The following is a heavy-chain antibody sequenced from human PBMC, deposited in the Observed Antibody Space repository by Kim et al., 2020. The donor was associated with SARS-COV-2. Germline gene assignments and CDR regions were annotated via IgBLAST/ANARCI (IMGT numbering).Heavy chain of an antibody. Sequence: APVKVSCKASGYTFTSYGISWVRQAPGQGLEWMGWISAYNGNTNYAQKLQGRVTMTTDTSTSTAYMELRSLRSDDTAVYYCARGITYYYDSSGYYYFDYWGQGTLVTVSS. CDR1: GYTFTSYG. D-gene: IGHD3-22*01. V-gene: IGHV1-18*01. CDR3: ARGITYYYDSSGYYYFDY. J-gene: IGHJ4*02. CDR2: ISAYNGNT.